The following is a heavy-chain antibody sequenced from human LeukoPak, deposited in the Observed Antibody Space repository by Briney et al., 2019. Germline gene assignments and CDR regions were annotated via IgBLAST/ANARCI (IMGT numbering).Heavy chain of an antibody. J-gene: IGHJ5*02. CDR3: ATILEAAAGT. CDR1: GYTFTGYY. D-gene: IGHD6-13*01. CDR2: INPNSGGT. V-gene: IGHV1-2*02. Sequence: ASVKVSCKASGYTFTGYYMHWVRQAPGQGLEWMGWINPNSGGTNYAQKFQGRVTMTRDTSISTAYMELSTLRSDDTAVYYCATILEAAAGTWGQGTLVTVSS.